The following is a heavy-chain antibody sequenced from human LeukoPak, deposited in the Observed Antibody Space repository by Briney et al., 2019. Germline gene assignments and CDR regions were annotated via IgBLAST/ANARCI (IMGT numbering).Heavy chain of an antibody. Sequence: PGGSLGLSCAASGFTFSSYAMTWVRQAPGKGLEWVSSIGSSAGITYYADSVKGRFTISRDNSKNTLYLQMNSLRAEDTAVYYCARDSGDTAMVNPFDYWGQGTLVTVSS. CDR3: ARDSGDTAMVNPFDY. J-gene: IGHJ4*02. D-gene: IGHD5-18*01. CDR2: IGSSAGIT. CDR1: GFTFSSYA. V-gene: IGHV3-23*01.